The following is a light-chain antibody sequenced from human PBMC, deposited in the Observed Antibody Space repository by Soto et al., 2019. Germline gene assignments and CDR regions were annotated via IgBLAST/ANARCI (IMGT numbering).Light chain of an antibody. CDR2: EVR. CDR1: SSDVGSYNR. CDR3: SSYTSSSTYV. Sequence: QSVLTQPPSVSGSPGQSVTISCTGTSSDVGSYNRVSWYQQPPGTAPKLMIYEVRNRPSGVPDRFSGSKSGNTASLTISGLQADDEADYYCSSYTSSSTYVFGTGTKVTVL. J-gene: IGLJ1*01. V-gene: IGLV2-18*02.